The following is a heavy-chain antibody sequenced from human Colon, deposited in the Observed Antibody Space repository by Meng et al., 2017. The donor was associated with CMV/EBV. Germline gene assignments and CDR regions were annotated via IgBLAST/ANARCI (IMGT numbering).Heavy chain of an antibody. Sequence: CTVSGGSISSSSYYWGWIRQPPGKGLEWIGSIYYSGSTYYNPSLKSRVTISVDTSKNQFSLKLSSVTAADTAVYYCARESFGPKLDGAAWGYYYYYGMDVWGQGTTVTVSS. CDR2: IYYSGST. D-gene: IGHD1-26*01. V-gene: IGHV4-39*07. CDR3: ARESFGPKLDGAAWGYYYYYGMDV. CDR1: GGSISSSSYY. J-gene: IGHJ6*02.